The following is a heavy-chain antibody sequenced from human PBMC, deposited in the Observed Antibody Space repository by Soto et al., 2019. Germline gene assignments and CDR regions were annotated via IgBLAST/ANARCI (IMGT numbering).Heavy chain of an antibody. Sequence: QLQLQESGPGLVKPSETRSLICSVSGVSISGSSYYWGWIRQPPWKGLEWIGSIYYSGQTYYNPSLKSRVTISVDRSKNQFSLNLTSVTATGTAFYYCARHGSSWGQGTLVTVSS. CDR1: GVSISGSSYY. CDR3: ARHGSS. CDR2: IYYSGQT. J-gene: IGHJ5*02. V-gene: IGHV4-39*01.